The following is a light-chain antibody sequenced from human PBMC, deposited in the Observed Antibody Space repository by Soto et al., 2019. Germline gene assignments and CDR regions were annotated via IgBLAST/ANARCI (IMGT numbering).Light chain of an antibody. J-gene: IGLJ1*01. CDR2: STN. CDR3: LVYYGGVYV. Sequence: VGNQEASLTVFPGGVGPLTCASSTGAVTSGHYPNWFQQKPGQAPRALIYSTNNKHSWTPARFSGSLLGGKAALTLSGVQPEDEAEYYCLVYYGGVYVFGNGTKVTVL. V-gene: IGLV7-43*01. CDR1: TGAVTSGHY.